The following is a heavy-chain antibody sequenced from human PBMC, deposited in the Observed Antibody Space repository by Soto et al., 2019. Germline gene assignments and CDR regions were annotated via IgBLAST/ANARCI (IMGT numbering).Heavy chain of an antibody. Sequence: PSETLSLTCAVYGGSFSGYYWSWIRQPPGKGLEWIGEINHSGSTNYNPSLKSRVTISVDTSKNQFSLKLSSVTAADTAVYYCASASTVRVQSVDYWGQGTLVTVPQ. CDR3: ASASTVRVQSVDY. D-gene: IGHD4-4*01. J-gene: IGHJ4*02. CDR2: INHSGST. V-gene: IGHV4-34*01. CDR1: GGSFSGYY.